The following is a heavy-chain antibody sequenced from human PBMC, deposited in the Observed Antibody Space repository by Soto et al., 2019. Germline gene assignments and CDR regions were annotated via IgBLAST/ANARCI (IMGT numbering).Heavy chain of an antibody. CDR3: ARSPIAAAGQYYYYGMDV. CDR2: IYYSGST. V-gene: IGHV4-59*01. J-gene: IGHJ6*02. D-gene: IGHD6-13*01. CDR1: GGSISSYY. Sequence: ASETLSLTCTVSGGSISSYYWSWIRQPPGKGLEWIGYIYYSGSTNYNPSLKSRVTISVDTSKNQFSLKLSSVTAADTAVYYCARSPIAAAGQYYYYGMDVWGQGTTVTVSS.